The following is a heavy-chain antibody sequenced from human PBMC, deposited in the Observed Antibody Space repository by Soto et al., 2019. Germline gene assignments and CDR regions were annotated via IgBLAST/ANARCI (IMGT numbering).Heavy chain of an antibody. J-gene: IGHJ4*02. Sequence: EVQVLESGGGLVQPGGSLRLSCAATGFTFSDFAMSWVRQAPGKGLEWVSRIYGGGNGPHYADSVKGRVTISRDNSMNTLYLQMNSMRAEDTAVYYCAKMEGMDPWAYSFDYWGQGTLVTVSS. D-gene: IGHD2-2*03. CDR3: AKMEGMDPWAYSFDY. V-gene: IGHV3-23*01. CDR1: GFTFSDFA. CDR2: IYGGGNGP.